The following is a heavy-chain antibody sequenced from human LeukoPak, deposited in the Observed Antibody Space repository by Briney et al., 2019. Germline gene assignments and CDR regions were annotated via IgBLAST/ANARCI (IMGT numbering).Heavy chain of an antibody. CDR2: IYYSGST. V-gene: IGHV4-31*03. J-gene: IGHJ5*02. CDR1: GGSISRGGYY. Sequence: SGTLSLTCTVSGGSISRGGYYWSWIRQHPGKGLEWVGYIYYSGSTYYNPSLKSRVTISVDTSKNQFSLMLSTVTAADTAVYYFARVGVTMVRGVIITIHLFHPWGQGTLVTVSS. CDR3: ARVGVTMVRGVIITIHLFHP. D-gene: IGHD3-10*01.